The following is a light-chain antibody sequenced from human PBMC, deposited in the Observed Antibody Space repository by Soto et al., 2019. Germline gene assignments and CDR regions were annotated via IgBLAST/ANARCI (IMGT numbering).Light chain of an antibody. V-gene: IGLV6-57*04. CDR3: QSYDSSNDVV. J-gene: IGLJ2*01. Sequence: NFMLTQPHSVSESPGKTVTISCTRSSGSIASNYVQWYQQRPGSAPTTVIYEDNQRPSGVPDRFSGSIDSSSNSASLTISGLKTEDEADYYCQSYDSSNDVVFDGGTKVTVL. CDR2: EDN. CDR1: SGSIASNY.